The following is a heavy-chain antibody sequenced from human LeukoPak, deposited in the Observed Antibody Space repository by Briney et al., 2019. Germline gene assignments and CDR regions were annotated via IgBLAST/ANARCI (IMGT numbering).Heavy chain of an antibody. CDR3: ARQDYPSQFCSSTSCQMYYFDY. CDR2: ISYSGST. CDR1: GGSISSSSHY. Sequence: KPSETLSLTCAVSGGSISSSSHYWGWIRQPPGKGLEWIGGISYSGSTNYNPSLKSRVTISLDTSKNQFSLKLSSVAAADTAVYYCARQDYPSQFCSSTSCQMYYFDYWGQGTLVTVSS. V-gene: IGHV4-39*01. J-gene: IGHJ4*02. D-gene: IGHD2-2*01.